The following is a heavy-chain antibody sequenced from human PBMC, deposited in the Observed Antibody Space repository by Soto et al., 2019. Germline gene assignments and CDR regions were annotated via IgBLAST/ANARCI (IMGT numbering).Heavy chain of an antibody. J-gene: IGHJ4*02. D-gene: IGHD2-15*01. CDR2: IYYSGST. CDR3: ARYCSGGSCYEGRSSLFDY. CDR1: GGSISSGDYY. Sequence: QVQLQESGPGLVKPSQTLSLTCTVSGGSISSGDYYWSWIRQPPGKGLEWIGYIYYSGSTYYNPSRKSRVTISVDTSKNRFSLKLSSVTAADTAVYYCARYCSGGSCYEGRSSLFDYWGQGTLVTVSS. V-gene: IGHV4-30-4*01.